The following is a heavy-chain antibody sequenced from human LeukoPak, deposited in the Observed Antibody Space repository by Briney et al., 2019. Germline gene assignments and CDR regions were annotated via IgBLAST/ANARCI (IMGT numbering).Heavy chain of an antibody. CDR1: GGSFSGYY. CDR2: INYSGST. J-gene: IGHJ3*02. V-gene: IGHV4-34*01. CDR3: ARARSGSGGFDI. Sequence: PSETLSLTCAVYGGSFSGYYWSWIRQPPGKGLEWIGEINYSGSTNYNPSLKSRVTITLDTSKNQFSLKLSSVTAADTAVYYCARARSGSGGFDIWGQGTMVTVSS. D-gene: IGHD3-10*01.